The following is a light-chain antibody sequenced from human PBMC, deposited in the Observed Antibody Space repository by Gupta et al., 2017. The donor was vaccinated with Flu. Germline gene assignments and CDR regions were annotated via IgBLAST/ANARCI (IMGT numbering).Light chain of an antibody. V-gene: IGLV2-14*01. CDR2: EVS. J-gene: IGLJ2*01. Sequence: SITISCTGSSSNVGGYKYVSWYQQHPGKAPKLVIYEVSNRPSGVSNRFSGSKSGNTASLTISGLQAEDEADYYCSSYTTRSTLVFGGGIKVTVL. CDR1: SSNVGGYKY. CDR3: SSYTTRSTLV.